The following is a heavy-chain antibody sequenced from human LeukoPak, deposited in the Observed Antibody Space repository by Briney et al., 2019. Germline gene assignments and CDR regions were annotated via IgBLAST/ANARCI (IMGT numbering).Heavy chain of an antibody. V-gene: IGHV3-7*03. Sequence: PGGSLRLSCAASGFTFSSYWVSWVRQAPGKGLEWVANIKQDGSEKYYVDSVKSRFTISRDNAKNSLYLQMNSLRAEDTAVYYCARVTTYYYDSSGYYPPYFDYWGQGTLVTVSS. J-gene: IGHJ4*02. CDR3: ARVTTYYYDSSGYYPPYFDY. CDR1: GFTFSSYW. D-gene: IGHD3-22*01. CDR2: IKQDGSEK.